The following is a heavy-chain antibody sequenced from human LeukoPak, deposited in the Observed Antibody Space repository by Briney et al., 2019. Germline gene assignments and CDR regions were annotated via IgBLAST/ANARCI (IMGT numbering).Heavy chain of an antibody. V-gene: IGHV4-61*02. Sequence: SQTLSLTCTVSGGSISSGSYYWSWIRQPAGKGLEWIGRIYTSGSTNYNPSLKSRVTISVDTSKNQFSLKLSSVTAADTAVYYCAAPYSSTWFDYWGQGTLVTVSS. CDR1: GGSISSGSYY. CDR3: AAPYSSTWFDY. D-gene: IGHD6-13*01. J-gene: IGHJ4*02. CDR2: IYTSGST.